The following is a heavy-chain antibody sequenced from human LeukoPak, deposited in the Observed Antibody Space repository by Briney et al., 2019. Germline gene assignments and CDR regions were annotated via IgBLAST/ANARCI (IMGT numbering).Heavy chain of an antibody. CDR2: INSDGSST. D-gene: IGHD3-22*01. J-gene: IGHJ5*02. CDR3: ARGGPNYSSGYYEWFDP. V-gene: IGHV3-74*01. Sequence: PGGSLRLSCAASGFTFSSYWMHWVRQAPGKGLVWVSRINSDGSSTSYADSVKGRFTISRDNAKNTLYLQMNSLRAEDTAVYYCARGGPNYSSGYYEWFDPWGQGTLVTVSS. CDR1: GFTFSSYW.